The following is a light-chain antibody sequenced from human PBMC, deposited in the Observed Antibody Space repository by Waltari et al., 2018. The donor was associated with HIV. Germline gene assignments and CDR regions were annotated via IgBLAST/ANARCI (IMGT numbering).Light chain of an antibody. CDR2: GNP. CDR1: SHHIGAGYD. Sequence: QSVLTQPPSVSGAPGQRVTIPCTGGSHHIGAGYDVHWYQQLPGTAPNLPIYGNPNRPAGVPDRFSGSKSGTSASLAITGLQAEDESDYYCQSYDSSLSGVVFGGGTKLTVL. CDR3: QSYDSSLSGVV. V-gene: IGLV1-40*01. J-gene: IGLJ2*01.